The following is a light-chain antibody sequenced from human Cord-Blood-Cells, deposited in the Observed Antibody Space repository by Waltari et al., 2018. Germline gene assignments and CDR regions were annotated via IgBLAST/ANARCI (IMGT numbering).Light chain of an antibody. Sequence: QSALTQPRSVSGSPGQSVTISCTGTRSDLGGYNYVSWYHQHPGKAPKLMIYDVSKRPSGVPDRFSGSKSGNTASLTISGLQAEDEADYYCCSYAGSYTFVFGGGTKLTVL. CDR2: DVS. J-gene: IGLJ3*02. CDR1: RSDLGGYNY. V-gene: IGLV2-11*01. CDR3: CSYAGSYTFV.